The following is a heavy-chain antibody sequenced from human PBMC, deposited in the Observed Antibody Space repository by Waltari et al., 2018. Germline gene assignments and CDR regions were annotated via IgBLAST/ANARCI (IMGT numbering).Heavy chain of an antibody. V-gene: IGHV3-23*01. CDR3: AKEPYSSSSRYYFDY. J-gene: IGHJ4*02. CDR1: GFTFSSYA. CDR2: ISGSGGST. Sequence: EVQLLESGGGLVQPGGSLRLSCAASGFTFSSYAMYWVRQSPGKGLEWVSAISGSGGSTYYADSVKGRFTISRDNSKNTLYLQMNSLRAEDTAVYYCAKEPYSSSSRYYFDYWGQGTLVTVSS. D-gene: IGHD6-6*01.